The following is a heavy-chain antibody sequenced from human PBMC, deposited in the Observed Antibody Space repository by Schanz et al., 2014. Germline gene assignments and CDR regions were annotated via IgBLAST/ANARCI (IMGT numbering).Heavy chain of an antibody. Sequence: EVQLVESGGGLVQPGGSLRLSCGSSGFTFSPYWMHWVRQAPGKGLVWVSRINGDGSNTNYADSVKGRFTISRDNAKNTLELQMSSLSAADTAVYYSARDQGDPASLHNFDLWGQGTLVTVSS. J-gene: IGHJ4*02. V-gene: IGHV3-74*01. CDR1: GFTFSPYW. CDR3: ARDQGDPASLHNFDL. CDR2: INGDGSNT. D-gene: IGHD3-16*01.